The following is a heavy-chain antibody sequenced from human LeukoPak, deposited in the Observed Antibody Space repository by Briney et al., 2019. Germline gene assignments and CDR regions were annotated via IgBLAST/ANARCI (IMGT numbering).Heavy chain of an antibody. J-gene: IGHJ4*02. D-gene: IGHD4-23*01. CDR1: GGSISSYY. CDR3: ARSTTGYGGKGEPLDY. Sequence: SETLSLTCTVSGGSISSYYWSWIRQPPGKGLEWIGYIYYSGSTNYNPSLKSRVTISVDTSKNQFSLKLSSVTAADTAVYYCARSTTGYGGKGEPLDYWGQGTLITVSS. CDR2: IYYSGST. V-gene: IGHV4-59*01.